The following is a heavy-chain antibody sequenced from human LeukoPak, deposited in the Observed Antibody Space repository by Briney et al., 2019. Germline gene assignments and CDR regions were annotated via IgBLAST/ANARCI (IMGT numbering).Heavy chain of an antibody. D-gene: IGHD5-12*01. CDR3: ATLLGYSGLAFYDY. Sequence: ASVKVSCKVSGYTLTELSMHWVRQAPGKGLEWMGGFDPEDGETIYAQKFQGRVTMTEDTSTDTAYMELSSLRSEDTAVYYCATLLGYSGLAFYDYWGQGTLVTVSS. J-gene: IGHJ4*02. V-gene: IGHV1-24*01. CDR1: GYTLTELS. CDR2: FDPEDGET.